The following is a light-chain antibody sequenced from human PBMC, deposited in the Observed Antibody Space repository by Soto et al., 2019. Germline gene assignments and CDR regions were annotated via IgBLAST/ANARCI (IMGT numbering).Light chain of an antibody. CDR2: EVS. V-gene: IGLV2-8*01. CDR1: SSDVGGYKY. CDR3: SSYAGSNNLGV. Sequence: QSALTQPPSASGSPGQSVTISCTGTSSDVGGYKYVSWYQHHPGKAPKLMIYEVSKRPSGVPDRFSGSKSGNTASLTVSGLQAEDEADYYCSSYAGSNNLGVFGGGTKVTVL. J-gene: IGLJ2*01.